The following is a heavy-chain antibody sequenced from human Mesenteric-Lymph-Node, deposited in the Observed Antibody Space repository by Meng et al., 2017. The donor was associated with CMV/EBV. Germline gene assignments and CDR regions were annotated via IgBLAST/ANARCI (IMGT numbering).Heavy chain of an antibody. J-gene: IGHJ4*02. Sequence: GESLKISCAASGFTFNSYAMNWVRQAPGKGLEWVSSISRSSYIFYADSVKGRFTISRDNAKNSLYLQMNSLRGEDTAVYYCANSYGSFDYWGQGTLVTVSS. CDR2: ISRSSYI. D-gene: IGHD5-18*01. V-gene: IGHV3-21*01. CDR1: GFTFNSYA. CDR3: ANSYGSFDY.